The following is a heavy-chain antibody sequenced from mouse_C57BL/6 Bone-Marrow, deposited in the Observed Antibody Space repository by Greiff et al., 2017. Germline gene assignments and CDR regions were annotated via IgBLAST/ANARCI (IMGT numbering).Heavy chain of an antibody. D-gene: IGHD1-1*01. V-gene: IGHV1-9*01. CDR3: ATDYYGSSYWYFDV. J-gene: IGHJ1*03. CDR1: GYTFTGYW. Sequence: VQLQESGAELMKPGASVKLSCKATGYTFTGYWIEWVKQRPGHGLEWIGEILPGSGSTKYNEKFKGKATFTADTSSTTAYMQLSSLTTEDADISYCATDYYGSSYWYFDVWGTGTTVTVSS. CDR2: ILPGSGST.